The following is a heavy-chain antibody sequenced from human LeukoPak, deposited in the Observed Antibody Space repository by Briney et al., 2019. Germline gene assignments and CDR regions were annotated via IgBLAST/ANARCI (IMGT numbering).Heavy chain of an antibody. V-gene: IGHV4-59*08. Sequence: SETLSLTCTVSGGSISNYYWSWVRQPPGKGLEWIGYIYYSGSTTYNPSLKSRVTISVDTSKNQFSLKLSSVTAADTAVCYCARRTYFDLWGRGTLVTVSS. CDR3: ARRTYFDL. CDR2: IYYSGST. J-gene: IGHJ2*01. CDR1: GGSISNYY.